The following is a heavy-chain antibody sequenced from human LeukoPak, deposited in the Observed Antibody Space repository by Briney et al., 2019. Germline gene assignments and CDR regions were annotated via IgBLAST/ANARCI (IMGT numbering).Heavy chain of an antibody. V-gene: IGHV3-30*18. CDR2: ISYDGSNK. D-gene: IGHD3-22*01. CDR3: AKDRFYYDNGDYFDY. CDR1: GFIFDDYA. Sequence: PGGSLRLSCAASGFIFDDYAMHWVRQAPGKGLEWVAVISYDGSNKYYADSVKGRFTISRDNPKNTLYLQMNSLRAEDTAVYYCAKDRFYYDNGDYFDYWGQGTLVTVSS. J-gene: IGHJ4*02.